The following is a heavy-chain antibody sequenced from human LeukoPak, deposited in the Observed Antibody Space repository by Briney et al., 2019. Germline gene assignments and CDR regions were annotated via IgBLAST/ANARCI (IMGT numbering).Heavy chain of an antibody. V-gene: IGHV4-39*01. J-gene: IGHJ3*02. Sequence: PSETLSLTCTVSGGSISSSSYYWGWIRQPPGKGLEWIGSIYYSGSTYYNPSLKSRVTISVDTSKNQFSLKLSSVTAADTAVYYCARGTFGWRAFDIWGQGTMVTVSS. D-gene: IGHD1-14*01. CDR2: IYYSGST. CDR1: GGSISSSSYY. CDR3: ARGTFGWRAFDI.